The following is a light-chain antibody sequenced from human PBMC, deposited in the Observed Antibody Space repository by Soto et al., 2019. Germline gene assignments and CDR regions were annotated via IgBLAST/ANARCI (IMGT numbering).Light chain of an antibody. CDR2: GAS. Sequence: EIVMTQSPGTLSVSPGERATLSCGASQSVSSNLAWYQQKPGQAPRLLIYGASTRATGIPARFSGSGSGTDFTLTISSLQSEDFAVYYCKQYHNWVTFGGGTKV. CDR3: KQYHNWVT. J-gene: IGKJ4*01. V-gene: IGKV3D-15*01. CDR1: QSVSSN.